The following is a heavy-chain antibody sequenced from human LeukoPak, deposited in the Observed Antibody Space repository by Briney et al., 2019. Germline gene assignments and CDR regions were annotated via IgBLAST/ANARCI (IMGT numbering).Heavy chain of an antibody. CDR2: ISGSGGST. CDR1: GFTVSSNY. V-gene: IGHV3-23*01. CDR3: ARSPVTTGAFDI. J-gene: IGHJ3*02. Sequence: GGSLRLSCAASGFTVSSNYMSWVRQAPGKGLEWVSAISGSGGSTYYADSVKGRFTISRDNSKNTLYLQMNSLRAEDTAVYYCARSPVTTGAFDIWGQGTMVTVSS. D-gene: IGHD4-17*01.